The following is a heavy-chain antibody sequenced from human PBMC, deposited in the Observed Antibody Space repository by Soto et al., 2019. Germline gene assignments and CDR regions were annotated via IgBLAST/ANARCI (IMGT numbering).Heavy chain of an antibody. V-gene: IGHV4-59*01. CDR3: ARDLYGMDV. Sequence: QVQLQESGPGLVKPSETLSLTCTVSGGSISSYYWSWLRQPPGKGLEWIGYIYYSGSTNYNPSLKSRVTISVDTSKNQFSLKLSSVTAADTAVYYSARDLYGMDVWGQGTTVTVSS. CDR2: IYYSGST. CDR1: GGSISSYY. J-gene: IGHJ6*02.